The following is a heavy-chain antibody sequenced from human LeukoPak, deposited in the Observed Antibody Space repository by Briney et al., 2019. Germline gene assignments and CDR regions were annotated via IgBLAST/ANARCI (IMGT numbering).Heavy chain of an antibody. CDR1: GYTFTSYD. J-gene: IGHJ6*03. V-gene: IGHV1-18*01. CDR3: ARGGSVLLWFGELLPMDV. D-gene: IGHD3-10*01. CDR2: ISAYNGNT. Sequence: ASVKVSCKASGYTFTSYDINWVRQATGQGLEWMGWISAYNGNTNYAQKLQGRVTMTTDTSTSTAYMELRSLRSDDTAVYYCARGGSVLLWFGELLPMDVWGKGTTVTISS.